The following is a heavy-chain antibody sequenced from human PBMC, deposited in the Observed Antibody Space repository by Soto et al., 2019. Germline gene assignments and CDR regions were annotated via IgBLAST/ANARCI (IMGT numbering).Heavy chain of an antibody. J-gene: IGHJ4*02. CDR1: GGSISSYY. Sequence: SETLSLTCTVSGGSISSYYWSWIRQPPGKGLEWIGYIYYSGSTYYNPSLKSRVTISVDTSKNQFSLKLSSVTAADTAVYYCASMVRGVIYFDYWGQGTLVTVSS. CDR3: ASMVRGVIYFDY. D-gene: IGHD3-10*01. CDR2: IYYSGST. V-gene: IGHV4-59*08.